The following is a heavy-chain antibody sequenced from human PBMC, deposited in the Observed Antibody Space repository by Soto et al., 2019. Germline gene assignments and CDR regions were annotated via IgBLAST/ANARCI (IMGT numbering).Heavy chain of an antibody. CDR3: AKDLEETYYYDSSGYTA. CDR2: ISGSGGST. Sequence: GGSLRLSCAASVFTFSSYAMSCVRHSPGKWLEWVSAISGSGGSTYYADSVKGRFTISRDNSKNTLYLQMNSLRAEDTAVYYCAKDLEETYYYDSSGYTAWGQGTQVSVSS. V-gene: IGHV3-23*01. CDR1: VFTFSSYA. D-gene: IGHD3-22*01. J-gene: IGHJ5*02.